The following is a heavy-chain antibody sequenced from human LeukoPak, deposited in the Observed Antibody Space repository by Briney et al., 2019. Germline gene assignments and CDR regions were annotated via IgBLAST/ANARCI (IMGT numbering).Heavy chain of an antibody. V-gene: IGHV3-9*01. J-gene: IGHJ6*02. CDR3: AKDMGYCSSTSCSPRGYYYYGMDV. CDR2: ISWNSGSI. Sequence: PGGSLRLSCAASGFTISSNFMTWVRQAPGKGLEWVSGISWNSGSIVYADSVKGRFTISRDNAKNSLYLQMNSLRAEDTALYYCAKDMGYCSSTSCSPRGYYYYGMDVWGQGTTVTVSS. D-gene: IGHD2-2*01. CDR1: GFTISSNF.